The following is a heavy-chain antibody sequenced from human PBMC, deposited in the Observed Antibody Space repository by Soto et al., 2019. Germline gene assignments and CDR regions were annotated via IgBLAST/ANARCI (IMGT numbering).Heavy chain of an antibody. Sequence: SLRLSCAASEFTFSSYAMSWVRQAPNKGREWVSTISGSGGRTYYADSAKGRFTISRDNSRNTLHLQMNSLRVEDTAVYYCAKTLLSTSWYGLHDYVSQGTLVTVSS. CDR2: ISGSGGRT. CDR3: AKTLLSTSWYGLHDY. D-gene: IGHD6-13*01. CDR1: EFTFSSYA. V-gene: IGHV3-23*01. J-gene: IGHJ4*02.